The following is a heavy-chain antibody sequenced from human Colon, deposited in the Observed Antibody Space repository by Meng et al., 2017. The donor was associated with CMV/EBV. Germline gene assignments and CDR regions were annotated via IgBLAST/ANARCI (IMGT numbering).Heavy chain of an antibody. CDR3: AGGGALGN. D-gene: IGHD2-21*01. Sequence: LSLTCGGSGVSISDDHWWHWVRQAPGKGLEWIGEIFHSGSANYNPSLKSRVTISLDKSKNEFSLKMYSVIAADTAVYYCAGGGALGNWGQGTQVTVSS. V-gene: IGHV4-4*02. CDR2: IFHSGSA. CDR1: GVSISDDHW. J-gene: IGHJ4*02.